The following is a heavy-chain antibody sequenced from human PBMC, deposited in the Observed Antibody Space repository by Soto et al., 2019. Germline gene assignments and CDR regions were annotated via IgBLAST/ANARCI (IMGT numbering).Heavy chain of an antibody. Sequence: QVQLVESGGGVVQPGRSLRLSCAASGFTFSSYGMHWVRQAPGKGLEWVTVISYDGNVAYYADSVKGRFTISRDNSKNTLYLQMNSLRTEDTAMYYCAKEGTITTWYFDSWGQGTLVTVSS. CDR2: ISYDGNVA. D-gene: IGHD1-1*01. CDR3: AKEGTITTWYFDS. J-gene: IGHJ4*02. CDR1: GFTFSSYG. V-gene: IGHV3-30*18.